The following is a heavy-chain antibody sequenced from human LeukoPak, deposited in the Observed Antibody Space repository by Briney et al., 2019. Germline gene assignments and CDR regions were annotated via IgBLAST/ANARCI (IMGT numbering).Heavy chain of an antibody. V-gene: IGHV3-23*01. Sequence: GGSLRLSCAASGFTFSSYAMSWVRQAPGKGLEWVSAIVGSGGSANYADSVKGRFTISRDNSKNTVYLQMNSLRADDTAVYYCVKAGPGSGTYYGMDVWGQGTTVIVSS. D-gene: IGHD3-10*01. CDR3: VKAGPGSGTYYGMDV. CDR1: GFTFSSYA. CDR2: IVGSGGSA. J-gene: IGHJ6*02.